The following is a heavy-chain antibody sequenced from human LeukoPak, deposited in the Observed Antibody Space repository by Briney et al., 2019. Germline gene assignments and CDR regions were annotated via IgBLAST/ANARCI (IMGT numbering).Heavy chain of an antibody. V-gene: IGHV3-7*01. J-gene: IGHJ6*02. CDR2: IKQDGSEK. CDR1: GFTFSSYW. D-gene: IGHD6-13*01. Sequence: GGSLRLSCAASGFTFSSYWMSWVRQAPGKGLEWVANIKQDGSEKYYVDSVKGRFTISRDNAKNSLYLQMNSLRAEDTAVYYCARDYPGPEYSSSWYYYYGMDVWGQGTTVTVSS. CDR3: ARDYPGPEYSSSWYYYYGMDV.